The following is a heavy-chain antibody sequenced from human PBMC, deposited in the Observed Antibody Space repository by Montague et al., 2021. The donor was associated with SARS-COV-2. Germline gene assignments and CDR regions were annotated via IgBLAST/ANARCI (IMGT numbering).Heavy chain of an antibody. CDR1: GGSISSSSYY. CDR2: IYYSGST. CDR3: ARQPVLRYFDWLSAAYGMDV. V-gene: IGHV4-39*01. Sequence: SETLSLTCTVSGGSISSSSYYWGWIRQPPGKGLEWIGYIYYSGSTYYNPSLKSRVTIFVETSKNQFSLKLSSVTAADTAVYYCARQPVLRYFDWLSAAYGMDVWGQGTTVTVSS. D-gene: IGHD3-9*01. J-gene: IGHJ6*02.